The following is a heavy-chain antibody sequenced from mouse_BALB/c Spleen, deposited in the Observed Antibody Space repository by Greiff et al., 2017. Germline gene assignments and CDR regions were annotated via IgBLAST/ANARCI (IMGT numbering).Heavy chain of an antibody. CDR3: ARSSRWFYYFDY. D-gene: IGHD2-3*01. J-gene: IGHJ2*01. Sequence: VQLQQPGAELVRPGASVKLSCKASGYTFTDYNMHWVKQSHGKSLEWIGYIYPYNGGTGYNQKFKSKATLTVDNSSSTAYMELRSLTSEDSAVYYCARSSRWFYYFDYWGQGTTLTVSS. V-gene: IGHV1S29*02. CDR1: GYTFTDYN. CDR2: IYPYNGGT.